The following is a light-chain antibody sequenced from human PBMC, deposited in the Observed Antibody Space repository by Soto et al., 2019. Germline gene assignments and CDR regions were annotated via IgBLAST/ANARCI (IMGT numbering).Light chain of an antibody. CDR2: GAY. CDR3: HQYGRSPDWDRWT. CDR1: QSISSN. V-gene: IGKV3-20*01. J-gene: IGKJ1*01. Sequence: EIVLTQSPGTLSLSPGERATLSCRASQSISSNLAWYQQKPGQAPRLLLYGAYNRAAGIPDRFSGSGSGTDFTLTISRMEPEDFVVYYCHQYGRSPDWDRWTFGQGTKVEVK.